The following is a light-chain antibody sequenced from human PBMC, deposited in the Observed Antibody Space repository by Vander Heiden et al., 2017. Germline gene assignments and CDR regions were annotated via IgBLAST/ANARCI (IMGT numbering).Light chain of an antibody. CDR2: GAS. CDR3: QQYNNWPRV. V-gene: IGKV3-15*01. CDR1: QRVSSN. Sequence: EIVMTQSPATLSVSPGERATLSCRASQRVSSNLAWYQQKPGQAPRLLIYGASTRATGIPARFSGSGSGTEFTLTISSLQSEDFAVYYCQQYNNWPRVFGQGTKVEIK. J-gene: IGKJ1*01.